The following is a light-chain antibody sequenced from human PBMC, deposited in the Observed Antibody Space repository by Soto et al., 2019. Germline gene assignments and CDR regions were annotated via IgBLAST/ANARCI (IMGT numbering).Light chain of an antibody. CDR3: QQLNVNLL. V-gene: IGKV1-9*01. J-gene: IGKJ2*01. CDR2: AAS. CDR1: QDIASY. Sequence: IQLTQSPSSLSASIGDRVTITCRASQDIASYLAWYQQKPGNAPKLLIYAASTLDSGVPSRFSGSGSGTDFTLTISSLQPEDFVTYYCQQLNVNLLFGQGTKLEI.